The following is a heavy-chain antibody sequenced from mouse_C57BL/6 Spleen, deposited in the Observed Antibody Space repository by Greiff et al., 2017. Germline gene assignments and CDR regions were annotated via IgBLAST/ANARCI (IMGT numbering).Heavy chain of an antibody. D-gene: IGHD2-4*01. CDR2: IDPEDGET. CDR1: GFNINDYY. Sequence: EVQLQQSGAELVKPGASVKLSCTASGFNINDYYMHWVKQRTEQGLEWIGRIDPEDGETKYAPKFQGQATITADPSSNTAYLQLSSLTTEDAAVCYYARERYDDDGGCMDYWGQGTTVTVSS. J-gene: IGHJ4*01. CDR3: ARERYDDDGGCMDY. V-gene: IGHV14-2*01.